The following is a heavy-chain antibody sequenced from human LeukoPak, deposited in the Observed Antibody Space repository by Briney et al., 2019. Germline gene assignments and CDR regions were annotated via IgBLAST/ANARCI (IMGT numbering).Heavy chain of an antibody. Sequence: SETLSLTCTVSGGSISDFYWSWIRQPPGKGLEWIGYIYHSGSTNHNPSLKSRVALSVDTSKNQFSPKLNSVTAADTAVYYCARGGGGWSGRSWSNYWFFDLWGRGTLVTVPS. V-gene: IGHV4-59*01. CDR1: GGSISDFY. D-gene: IGHD6-13*01. CDR2: IYHSGST. J-gene: IGHJ2*01. CDR3: ARGGGGWSGRSWSNYWFFDL.